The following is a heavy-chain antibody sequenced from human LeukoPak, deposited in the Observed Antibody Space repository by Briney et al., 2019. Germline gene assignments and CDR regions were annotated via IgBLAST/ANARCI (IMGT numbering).Heavy chain of an antibody. Sequence: GGSLRLSCAASGFTFSSYAMSWVRQAPGKGLEWVSAISGSGGSTYYADSVKGRFTISRDNSENTLYLQMNSLRAEDTAVYYCANGEQWLANFDYWGQGTLVTVSS. CDR3: ANGEQWLANFDY. J-gene: IGHJ4*02. CDR2: ISGSGGST. CDR1: GFTFSSYA. D-gene: IGHD6-19*01. V-gene: IGHV3-23*01.